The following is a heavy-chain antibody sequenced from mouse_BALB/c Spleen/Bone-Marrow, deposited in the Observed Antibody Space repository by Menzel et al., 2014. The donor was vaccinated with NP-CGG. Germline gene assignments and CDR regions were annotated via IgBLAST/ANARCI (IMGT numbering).Heavy chain of an antibody. CDR1: GYTFTNYF. V-gene: IGHV1S81*02. J-gene: IGHJ1*01. CDR2: INPSNDTP. Sequence: VKLQESGAELVKPGASVKLSCRVSGYTFTNYFVYWVKQRPGQGLEWIGEINPSNDTPNFNEKFKSKATLTVDKSSSTAYMRLSSLTSEDSAVYYCTRSGYYGYGWYFDVWGAGTTVTVSS. CDR3: TRSGYYGYGWYFDV. D-gene: IGHD1-2*01.